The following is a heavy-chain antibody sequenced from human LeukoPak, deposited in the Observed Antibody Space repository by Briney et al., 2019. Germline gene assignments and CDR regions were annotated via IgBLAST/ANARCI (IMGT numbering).Heavy chain of an antibody. CDR1: GGSISSSSYY. CDR2: IYYSGST. V-gene: IGHV4-39*07. CDR3: AREKHYGSGKRNWFDP. D-gene: IGHD3-10*01. J-gene: IGHJ5*02. Sequence: SETLSLTCTVSGGSISSSSYYWGWIRQPPGKGLEWIGSIYYSGSTYYNPSLKSRVTISVDTSKNQFSLKLSSVTAADTAVYYCAREKHYGSGKRNWFDPWGQGTLVTVSS.